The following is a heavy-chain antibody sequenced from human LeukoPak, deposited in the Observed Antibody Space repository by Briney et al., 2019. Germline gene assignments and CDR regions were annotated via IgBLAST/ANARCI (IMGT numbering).Heavy chain of an antibody. J-gene: IGHJ6*03. V-gene: IGHV1-2*02. CDR2: INPNSGGT. CDR1: GYTFTGYY. Sequence: ASVKVSCKASGYTFTGYYMHWVRQAPGQGLEWMGWINPNSGGTNYAQKFQGRVTMTRDTSISTAYMELSRLRSDDTAVYYCARDKEDGSGRGLNYYYYYYMDVWGKGTKVTVSS. D-gene: IGHD3-10*01. CDR3: ARDKEDGSGRGLNYYYYYYMDV.